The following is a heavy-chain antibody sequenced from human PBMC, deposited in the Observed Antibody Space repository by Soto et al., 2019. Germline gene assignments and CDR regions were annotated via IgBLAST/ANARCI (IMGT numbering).Heavy chain of an antibody. J-gene: IGHJ4*02. D-gene: IGHD2-21*02. V-gene: IGHV3-23*01. CDR2: ISGSGGST. CDR1: GFTFSSYA. CDR3: AKRYSTSVHIVVVTAMAYFDY. Sequence: EVQLLESGGGLVQPGGSLRLSCAASGFTFSSYAMSWVRQAPGKGLEWVSAISGSGGSTYYADSVKGRFTISRDNSKNTLYLQMNSLRAEDTAVYYCAKRYSTSVHIVVVTAMAYFDYWGQGTLVTVSS.